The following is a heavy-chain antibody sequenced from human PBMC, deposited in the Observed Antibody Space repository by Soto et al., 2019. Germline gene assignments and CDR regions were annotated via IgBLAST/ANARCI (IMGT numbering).Heavy chain of an antibody. CDR1: GFTFSNYA. V-gene: IGHV3-23*01. D-gene: IGHD3-10*01. CDR3: ARGFSAGKGSPPDF. J-gene: IGHJ4*02. Sequence: EVQLSESGGGLVQPGGSLRLSCAASGFTFSNYAMTWVRQAPGKGLEWVSGLNGSGGSTSSANSVKGQFAISRDNYKNTLYLQMNNLRDWETAVYYCARGFSAGKGSPPDFWGQGTLVTVSS. CDR2: LNGSGGST.